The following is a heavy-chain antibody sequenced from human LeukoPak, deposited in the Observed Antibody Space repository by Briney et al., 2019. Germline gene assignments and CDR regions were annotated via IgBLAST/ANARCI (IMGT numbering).Heavy chain of an antibody. CDR3: ARPYSSGWHDYDY. CDR2: VYPGDSDT. CDR1: GYTFTSYW. J-gene: IGHJ4*02. D-gene: IGHD6-19*01. V-gene: IGHV5-51*01. Sequence: GESLKISCKGSGYTFTSYWIGWVRQMPGKGLEWMGMVYPGDSDTRYSPSFQGQVTISADKSISTAYLQWSSLKASDTAMYYCARPYSSGWHDYDYWGQGTLVTVSS.